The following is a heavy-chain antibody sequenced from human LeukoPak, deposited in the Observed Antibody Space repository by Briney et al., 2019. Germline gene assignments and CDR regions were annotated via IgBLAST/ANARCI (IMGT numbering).Heavy chain of an antibody. CDR2: ISGSGGST. D-gene: IGHD3-10*01. Sequence: GGSLRFSCAASGFTFSSYAMSWVRQAPGKGMEWVSAISGSGGSTYYADSVKGRFTISRDNSKNTLYLQMNSLRAEDTAVYYCAKVRYYYGSGSYLFDYWGQGTLVTVSS. CDR3: AKVRYYYGSGSYLFDY. CDR1: GFTFSSYA. V-gene: IGHV3-23*01. J-gene: IGHJ4*02.